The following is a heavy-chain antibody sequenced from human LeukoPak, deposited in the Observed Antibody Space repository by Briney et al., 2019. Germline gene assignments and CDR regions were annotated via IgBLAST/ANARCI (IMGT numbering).Heavy chain of an antibody. D-gene: IGHD4-17*01. J-gene: IGHJ4*02. CDR3: ARESYGDYVDY. V-gene: IGHV4-30-4*08. CDR1: GGSISSGDYY. Sequence: SETLSLTCTVSGGSISSGDYYWRWIRQPPGKGLEWIGYIYYSGSTYYNPSLKSRVTISVDTSKNQFSLKLSSVTAADTAVYYCARESYGDYVDYWGQGTLVTVSS. CDR2: IYYSGST.